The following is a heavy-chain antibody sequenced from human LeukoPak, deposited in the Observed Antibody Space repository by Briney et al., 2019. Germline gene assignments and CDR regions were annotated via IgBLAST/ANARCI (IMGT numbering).Heavy chain of an antibody. Sequence: ASVKVSCKVSGYTLTELSMHWVRQAPGKGLEWMGRINPNSGGTNYAQKFQGRVTMTRDTSISTAYMELSRLRSDDTAVYYCARDLGYSYGPWFDPWGQGTLVTVSS. D-gene: IGHD5-18*01. V-gene: IGHV1-2*06. CDR3: ARDLGYSYGPWFDP. J-gene: IGHJ5*02. CDR1: GYTLTELS. CDR2: INPNSGGT.